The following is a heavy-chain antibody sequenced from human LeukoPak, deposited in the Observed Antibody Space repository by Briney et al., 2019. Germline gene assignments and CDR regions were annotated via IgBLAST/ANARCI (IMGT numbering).Heavy chain of an antibody. CDR3: ATRTDNYDFWSGYSNYYYYYMDV. V-gene: IGHV1-69*05. Sequence: SVKVSCKASGGTFSSYAISWVRQAPGQGLEWMGGIIPIFGTANYAQRFQGRVTITTDESTSTAYMELSSLRSEDTAVYYCATRTDNYDFWSGYSNYYYYYMDVWGKGTTVTVSS. CDR2: IIPIFGTA. D-gene: IGHD3-3*01. CDR1: GGTFSSYA. J-gene: IGHJ6*03.